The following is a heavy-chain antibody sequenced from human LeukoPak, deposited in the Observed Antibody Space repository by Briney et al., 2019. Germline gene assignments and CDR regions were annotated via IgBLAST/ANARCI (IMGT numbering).Heavy chain of an antibody. CDR1: GFTFSSYW. J-gene: IGHJ4*02. V-gene: IGHV3-7*01. CDR3: ASDDYGETFGY. CDR2: IKQDGSEK. Sequence: GGSLRLSCAASGFTFSSYWMSWVRQAPGKGLEWVANIKQDGSEKYYVDSVKGRFTISRDNAKNSLYLQMNSLRAEDTAVYYCASDDYGETFGYWGQGTLVTVSS. D-gene: IGHD4-17*01.